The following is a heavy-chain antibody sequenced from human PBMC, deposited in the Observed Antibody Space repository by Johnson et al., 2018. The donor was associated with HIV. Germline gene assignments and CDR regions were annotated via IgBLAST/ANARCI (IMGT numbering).Heavy chain of an antibody. CDR1: GVSVSDNY. CDR3: ARACRDGYTCDVYDI. J-gene: IGHJ3*02. V-gene: IGHV3-33*08. Sequence: QVQLVESGGGVVRPGGSLRLSCVASGVSVSDNYMSWVRQPPGKGLEWVAVIWYDGSNKYYADSVKGRFTISRDNSKNTIYLQMNSLRVEDTAVYYCARACRDGYTCDVYDIWGQGTMVTVSS. CDR2: IWYDGSNK. D-gene: IGHD5-24*01.